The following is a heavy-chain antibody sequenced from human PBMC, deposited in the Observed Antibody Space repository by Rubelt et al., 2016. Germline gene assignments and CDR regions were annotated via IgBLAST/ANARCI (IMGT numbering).Heavy chain of an antibody. D-gene: IGHD2-15*01. CDR2: INHSGST. CDR3: ARGDCSGGSCYYYYYYGMDV. J-gene: IGHJ6*02. CDR1: GGSFSGYY. Sequence: QVQLQQWGAGLLKPSETLSLTCAVYGGSFSGYYWSWIRQPPGKGLEWIGEINHSGSTNYNPSLKVRVTISVDTSKNQLSLKLSSVTAADTAVYYCARGDCSGGSCYYYYYYGMDVWGQGTTVTVSS. V-gene: IGHV4-34*01.